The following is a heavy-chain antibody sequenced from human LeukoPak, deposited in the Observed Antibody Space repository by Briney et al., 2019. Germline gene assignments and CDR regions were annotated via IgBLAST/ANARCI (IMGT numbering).Heavy chain of an antibody. D-gene: IGHD6-19*01. CDR1: GYRFTSYW. CDR2: IYPGDSDT. J-gene: IGHJ4*02. V-gene: IGHV5-51*01. Sequence: GESLKISCKGSGYRFTSYWIGWVRQTPGKGLEWMGIIYPGDSDTRYSPSFQGQVTISADKSTSTAYLQWSSLKASDIAMYYCVRQVAGAAGGIDFWGLGTLVTVSS. CDR3: VRQVAGAAGGIDF.